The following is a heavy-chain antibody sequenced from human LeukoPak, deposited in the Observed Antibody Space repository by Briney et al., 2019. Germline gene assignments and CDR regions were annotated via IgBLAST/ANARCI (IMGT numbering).Heavy chain of an antibody. Sequence: SVKVSCKASGGTFSSYAISWGRQAPGQGLEWMGGISPIFGTANYAQKFQGRVTITADESTSTAYMELSSLRYEDTAVYYCARGQRIAVAVTGEFDYWGQGTLVTVSS. CDR3: ARGQRIAVAVTGEFDY. CDR2: ISPIFGTA. J-gene: IGHJ4*02. D-gene: IGHD6-19*01. V-gene: IGHV1-69*01. CDR1: GGTFSSYA.